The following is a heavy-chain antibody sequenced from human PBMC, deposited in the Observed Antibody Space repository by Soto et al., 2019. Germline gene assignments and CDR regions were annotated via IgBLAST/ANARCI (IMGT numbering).Heavy chain of an antibody. V-gene: IGHV4-59*08. J-gene: IGHJ4*02. CDR2: IYYSGST. CDR1: GGSISSYY. D-gene: IGHD3-3*01. Sequence: SETLSLTCTISGGSISSYYWSWIRQPPGKGLEWIGYIYYSGSTNYNPSLRSRVTISLDMTKNQFSLKLTSVTAADTAVYYCARHLRSSGYYIHWGQGTLVTVSS. CDR3: ARHLRSSGYYIH.